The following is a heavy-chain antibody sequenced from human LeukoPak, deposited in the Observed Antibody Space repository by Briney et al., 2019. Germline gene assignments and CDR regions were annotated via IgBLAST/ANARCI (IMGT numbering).Heavy chain of an antibody. CDR1: GFTFDDYA. D-gene: IGHD3-22*01. CDR2: ISWNSGSI. CDR3: AKGYYYDSSALLDY. Sequence: PGRSLRLSCAASGFTFDDYAMHWVRQAPGKGLEWVSGISWNSGSIGYADSVKGRFTISRDNAKNSLYLQMNSLRAEDTALYYCAKGYYYDSSALLDYWGQGTLVTVSS. V-gene: IGHV3-9*01. J-gene: IGHJ4*02.